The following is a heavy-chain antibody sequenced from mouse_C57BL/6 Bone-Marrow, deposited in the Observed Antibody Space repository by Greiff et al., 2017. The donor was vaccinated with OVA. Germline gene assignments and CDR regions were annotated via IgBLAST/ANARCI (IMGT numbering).Heavy chain of an antibody. CDR3: ARHTG. Sequence: EVNLVESGGDLVKPGGSLKLSCAASGFTFSSYGMSWVRQTPDKRLEWVATISSGGSYTYYPDSVKGRFTISRDNAKNTLYLQMSSLKSEDTAMYYCARHTGWGQGTSVTVSS. J-gene: IGHJ4*01. CDR2: ISSGGSYT. CDR1: GFTFSSYG. V-gene: IGHV5-6*01.